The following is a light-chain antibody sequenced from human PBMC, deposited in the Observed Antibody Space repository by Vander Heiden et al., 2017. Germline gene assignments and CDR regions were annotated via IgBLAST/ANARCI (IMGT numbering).Light chain of an antibody. CDR2: GAS. V-gene: IGKV1-33*01. CDR1: QDINNY. Sequence: DIQMTHSPSSLSASVGDRVTITCQASQDINNYLNWYQRKPGKAPKLLIYGASNLETGVPSRFSGSGSGTDFTFTISSLQPEDIATYYCQQYDNLPFTFGPGTKVDIK. J-gene: IGKJ3*01. CDR3: QQYDNLPFT.